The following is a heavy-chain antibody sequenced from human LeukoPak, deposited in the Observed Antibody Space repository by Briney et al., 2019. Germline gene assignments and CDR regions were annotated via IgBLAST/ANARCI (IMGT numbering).Heavy chain of an antibody. CDR1: GFTFSRYW. CDR3: LRDYQGY. J-gene: IGHJ4*02. CDR2: IKEDGSQK. V-gene: IGHV3-7*01. D-gene: IGHD6-13*01. Sequence: AGGSLRLSCAASGFTFSRYWMSWVRQAPGKGLEWVANIKEDGSQKYYVDSVKGRFTISRDNAKNSLYLQMNSLRAEDTALYYCLRDYQGYWVQGTLVTVSS.